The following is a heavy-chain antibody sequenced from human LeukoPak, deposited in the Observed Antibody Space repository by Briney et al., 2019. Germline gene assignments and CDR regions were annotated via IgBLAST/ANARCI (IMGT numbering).Heavy chain of an antibody. V-gene: IGHV4-39*07. D-gene: IGHD3-16*01. CDR1: GGSISSSSYY. CDR2: IYYSGST. Sequence: SETLSLTCTASGGSISSSSYYWGWIRQPPGKGLEWIGSIYYSGSTYYNPSLKSRVTISVDTSKNQFSLKLSSVTAADTAVYYCASERRGDYFDYWGQGTLVTVSS. J-gene: IGHJ4*02. CDR3: ASERRGDYFDY.